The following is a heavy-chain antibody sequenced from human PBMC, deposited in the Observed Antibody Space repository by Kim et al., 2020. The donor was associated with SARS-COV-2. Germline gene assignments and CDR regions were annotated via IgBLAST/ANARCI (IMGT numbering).Heavy chain of an antibody. CDR1: GGSISNFY. Sequence: SETLSLTCTVSGGSISNFYWTWIRQPPGKGLEWIGYIYYTGSTSYNPSLKSRVTASADTSKNQVSLKLTSVTTADTAVYYCASSETLTGYVSIDYWGQGT. V-gene: IGHV4-59*01. J-gene: IGHJ4*02. D-gene: IGHD3-9*01. CDR2: IYYTGST. CDR3: ASSETLTGYVSIDY.